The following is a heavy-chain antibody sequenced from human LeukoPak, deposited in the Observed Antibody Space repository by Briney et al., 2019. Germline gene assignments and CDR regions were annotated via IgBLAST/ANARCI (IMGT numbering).Heavy chain of an antibody. Sequence: PSETLSLTCTVSGGSISSGDYYWTWIRQPPGKGLEWIGYIYKTETTYSNPSLKSRVTISLDTTKNQFSLKLSSVTAADTAVYYCVRDRVTALDSWGQGILVTVSS. V-gene: IGHV4-30-4*01. CDR1: GGSISSGDYY. D-gene: IGHD2-21*02. CDR3: VRDRVTALDS. CDR2: IYKTETT. J-gene: IGHJ4*02.